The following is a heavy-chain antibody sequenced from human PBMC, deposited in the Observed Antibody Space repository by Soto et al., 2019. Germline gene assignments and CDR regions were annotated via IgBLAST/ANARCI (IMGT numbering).Heavy chain of an antibody. V-gene: IGHV4-59*01. Sequence: SETLSLTCTVSDGSISNFYWSWIRQPPGKGLEWIGYISSSGNTNYNPSLKSRVSISVDTSKTQFSLNLTSVTAADTAVYYCARAPMVLTRSYFDSWGQGTPVTVSS. J-gene: IGHJ4*02. D-gene: IGHD2-8*01. CDR1: DGSISNFY. CDR2: ISSSGNT. CDR3: ARAPMVLTRSYFDS.